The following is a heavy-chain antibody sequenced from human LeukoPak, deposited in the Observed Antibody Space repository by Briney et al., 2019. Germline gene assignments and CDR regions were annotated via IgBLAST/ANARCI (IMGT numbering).Heavy chain of an antibody. CDR3: ARRGNVLLWFGPSLGRALGAFDI. Sequence: PSETLSLTCTVSGGSISSGSYYWSWIRQPAGKGLEWIGRIYTSGSTNYNPSLKSRVTISVDTSKNQFSLKLSSVTAADTAVYYCARRGNVLLWFGPSLGRALGAFDIWGQGTMVTVSS. CDR1: GGSISSGSYY. D-gene: IGHD3-10*01. J-gene: IGHJ3*02. V-gene: IGHV4-61*02. CDR2: IYTSGST.